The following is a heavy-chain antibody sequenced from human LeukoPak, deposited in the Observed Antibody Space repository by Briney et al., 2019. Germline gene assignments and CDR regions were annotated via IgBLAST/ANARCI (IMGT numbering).Heavy chain of an antibody. V-gene: IGHV3-30*02. CDR3: AKDELAIAARFDY. CDR2: IRYDGSNK. CDR1: GFTFSSYG. J-gene: IGHJ4*02. D-gene: IGHD6-6*01. Sequence: PGGSLRLSCAASGFTFSSYGMHWVRQAPGKGLEWVAFIRYDGSNKYYADSVKGRFTISRDNSKNTLYLQMNSLRAEDTAVYYCAKDELAIAARFDYWGQGTLVTVSS.